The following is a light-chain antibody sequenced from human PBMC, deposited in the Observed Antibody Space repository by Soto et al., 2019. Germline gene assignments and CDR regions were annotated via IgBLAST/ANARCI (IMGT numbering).Light chain of an antibody. CDR1: QSVSSY. V-gene: IGKV3-11*01. Sequence: EIVLTQSPATLSLSPGEIATLSCGSSQSVSSYLAWYQQKPGQAPRLLIYDASNRATGIPARFSGSGSGTDFTLTISTLEPEDFEVYYCQQRSNGPPTFGGGTKVDIK. J-gene: IGKJ4*01. CDR3: QQRSNGPPT. CDR2: DAS.